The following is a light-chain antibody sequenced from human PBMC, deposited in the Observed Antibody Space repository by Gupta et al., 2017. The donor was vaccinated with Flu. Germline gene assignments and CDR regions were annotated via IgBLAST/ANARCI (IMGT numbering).Light chain of an antibody. CDR3: QQYYGTPPLYI. J-gene: IGKJ2*01. V-gene: IGKV4-1*01. CDR1: QSILYNSNKKTY. CDR2: WAS. Sequence: DIVMTQTPDPLAVSLGERATINCKSSQSILYNSNKKTYLAWYQQKPGQPPRLLIYWASTRQSGVPDRFSVSGSGTDFTLTISSLQAEDVAVYYCQQYYGTPPLYIFGQGTKLEI.